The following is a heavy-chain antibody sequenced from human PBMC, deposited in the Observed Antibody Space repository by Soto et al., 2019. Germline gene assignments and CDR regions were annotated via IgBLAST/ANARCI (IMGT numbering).Heavy chain of an antibody. D-gene: IGHD3-10*01. CDR2: INAGNRNT. V-gene: IGHV1-3*01. CDR1: GYTFTTYT. J-gene: IGHJ4*02. CDR3: ARDMGFGLSDY. Sequence: ASVKVSCKASGYTFTTYTMHWVRQAPGQRLEWMGWINAGNRNTKYSQKFLGRVTITRDTSASTAYMELSSLRSEDTAVYYCARDMGFGLSDYWGQGILVTVSS.